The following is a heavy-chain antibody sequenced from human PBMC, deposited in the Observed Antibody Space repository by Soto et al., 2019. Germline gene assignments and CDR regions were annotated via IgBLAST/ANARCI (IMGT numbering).Heavy chain of an antibody. D-gene: IGHD3-9*01. V-gene: IGHV4-4*02. CDR1: GGSISSSNW. Sequence: SETLSLTCAVSGGSISSSNWWSWVRQPPGKGLEWIGEIYHSGSTNYNPSLKSRVTISVDKSKNQFSLKLSSVTAADTAVYYCARVGLRYFDWLSGMDVWGQGTTVTVSS. CDR2: IYHSGST. J-gene: IGHJ6*02. CDR3: ARVGLRYFDWLSGMDV.